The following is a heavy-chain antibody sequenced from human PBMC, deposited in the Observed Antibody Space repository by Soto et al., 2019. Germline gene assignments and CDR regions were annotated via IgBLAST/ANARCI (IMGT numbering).Heavy chain of an antibody. Sequence: EVQLLESGGDLAEPGGSLRLSCAASGFAFTHVWMTWVRQAPGRGLEWVGRIKRKIDGETTNYAAPVKGRFTISRDDSKNTLYLQMNSLKTGDSAVYYCAADRYCSSNTCPGAFDIWGQGTTV. CDR1: GFAFTHVW. D-gene: IGHD2-2*01. CDR2: IKRKIDGETT. CDR3: AADRYCSSNTCPGAFDI. J-gene: IGHJ3*02. V-gene: IGHV3-15*01.